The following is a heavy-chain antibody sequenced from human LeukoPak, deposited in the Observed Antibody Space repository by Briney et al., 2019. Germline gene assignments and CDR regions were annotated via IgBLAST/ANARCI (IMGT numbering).Heavy chain of an antibody. CDR1: GFTFSING. CDR3: ARHSRGRWYVFDY. D-gene: IGHD6-13*01. V-gene: IGHV3-23*01. CDR2: IRGNSDST. Sequence: GGSLRLSCAASGFTFSINGMSWVRQAPGRGLEWVSAIRGNSDSTYYADSVKGRFTISRDNSKNTLFLQMNSLRAEDTAVYYCARHSRGRWYVFDYWGQGTLVTVSS. J-gene: IGHJ4*02.